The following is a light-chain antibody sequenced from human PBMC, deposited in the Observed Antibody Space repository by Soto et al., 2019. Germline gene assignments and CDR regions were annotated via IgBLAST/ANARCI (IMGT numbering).Light chain of an antibody. J-gene: IGLJ2*01. CDR3: SSYAGSNNLL. V-gene: IGLV2-8*01. CDR2: EVT. Sequence: QSVLTQPPSASGSPGQSVTISCTGTNSDVSWHQQHPGKAPKLVIYEVTKRPSGVPDRFSGSKSDNAASLTISRLQAEDEADYYCSSYAGSNNLLFGGGTQLTVL. CDR1: NSD.